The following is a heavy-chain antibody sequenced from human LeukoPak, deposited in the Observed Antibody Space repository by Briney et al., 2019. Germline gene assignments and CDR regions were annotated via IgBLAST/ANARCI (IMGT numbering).Heavy chain of an antibody. CDR3: ATPPSLSSGLFLEF. J-gene: IGHJ4*02. V-gene: IGHV1-24*01. D-gene: IGHD3-22*01. CDR1: GYSLTELS. Sequence: ASGKVSCKVSGYSLTELSVHWVRQAPGKGLEWMGCFDAETGKPIYAQKFQGRVTMTEDTSVDTAYLELSSLRSEDTAVYFCATPPSLSSGLFLEFWGQGTLVTASS. CDR2: FDAETGKP.